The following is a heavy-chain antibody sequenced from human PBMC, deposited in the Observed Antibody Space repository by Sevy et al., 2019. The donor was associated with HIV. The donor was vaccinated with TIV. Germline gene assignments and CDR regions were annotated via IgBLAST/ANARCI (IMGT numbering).Heavy chain of an antibody. CDR3: AREAYYYDSREANWFDP. CDR2: ISRTPATT. V-gene: IGHV3-48*02. Sequence: GGSLRLSCKTSGFTFSTYAMHWVRQAPGKGLEWVASISRTPATTYYADSVRDRFTISRDNAKNSLYLEMNSLRDEDTAVYYCAREAYYYDSREANWFDPWRQGTLVTVSS. J-gene: IGHJ5*02. D-gene: IGHD3-22*01. CDR1: GFTFSTYA.